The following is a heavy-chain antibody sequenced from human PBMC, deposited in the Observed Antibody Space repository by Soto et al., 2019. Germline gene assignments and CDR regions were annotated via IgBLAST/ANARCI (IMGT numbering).Heavy chain of an antibody. Sequence: EVQLVESGGGLVQPGGSLRLSCAASGFTFSSYWMSWVRQAPGKGLEWVANIKQDGSEKYYVDSVKGRFTISRDNAKNSLYLQMNSLRAEDTAVYYCARDTPYCTNGVCYWGLYYYYYYGMDVWGQGTTVTVSS. D-gene: IGHD2-8*01. V-gene: IGHV3-7*01. CDR3: ARDTPYCTNGVCYWGLYYYYYYGMDV. J-gene: IGHJ6*02. CDR1: GFTFSSYW. CDR2: IKQDGSEK.